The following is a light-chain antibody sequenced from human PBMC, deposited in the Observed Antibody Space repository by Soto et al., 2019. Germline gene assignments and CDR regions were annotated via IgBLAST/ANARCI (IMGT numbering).Light chain of an antibody. V-gene: IGKV3-11*01. J-gene: IGKJ4*01. CDR3: QQRSSWPLVT. Sequence: EIVLTQSPATLSLSPGERATLSCRASQSVSTYLTWYQQKPGQAPRLLIYDTSNRATGIPARFSGSGSGTDFTLTISSLEPEDFAVYYCQQRSSWPLVTFGGGTKVEIK. CDR2: DTS. CDR1: QSVSTY.